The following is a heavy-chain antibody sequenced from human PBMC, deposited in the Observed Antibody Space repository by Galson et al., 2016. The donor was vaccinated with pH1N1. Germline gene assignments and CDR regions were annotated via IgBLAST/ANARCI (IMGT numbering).Heavy chain of an antibody. J-gene: IGHJ6*03. V-gene: IGHV1-24*01. CDR3: ATGYRCTRTNCYGYYYHYMVV. CDR1: GYTFTELS. CDR2: FNPETGET. D-gene: IGHD2-2*01. Sequence: SVKVSCKASGYTFTELSMNWVRQAPGKGLEWMGGFNPETGETMYAQNFQGRIIMTEDIPTETAYMEMTNLRSDDTAVYYRATGYRCTRTNCYGYYYHYMVVWGRGAAITVSS.